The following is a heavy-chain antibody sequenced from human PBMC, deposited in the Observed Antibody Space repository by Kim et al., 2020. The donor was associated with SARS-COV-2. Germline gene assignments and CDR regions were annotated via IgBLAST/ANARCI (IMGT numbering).Heavy chain of an antibody. D-gene: IGHD1-1*01. J-gene: IGHJ4*02. V-gene: IGHV3-53*01. Sequence: GGSLRLSCAASGFTVSNNYMNWVRQAPGKGLEWVSVIYAGGDTYYADSVKGRFTISRDSSKNTLYLQMNSLRTEDTAVYYCARDYNNSFDYWGQGILVTVSS. CDR2: IYAGGDT. CDR1: GFTVSNNY. CDR3: ARDYNNSFDY.